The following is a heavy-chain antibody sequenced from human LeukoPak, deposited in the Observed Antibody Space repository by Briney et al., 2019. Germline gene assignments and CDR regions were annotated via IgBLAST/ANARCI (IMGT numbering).Heavy chain of an antibody. V-gene: IGHV1-69*06. D-gene: IGHD4-17*01. CDR1: GGTFSSYA. CDR3: ARLEDYGDYQGWFDP. CDR2: IIPIFGTA. J-gene: IGHJ5*02. Sequence: SVKVSCKASGGTFSSYAISWVRQAPGQGLECMGGIIPIFGTANYAQKFQGRVTITADKSTSTAYMELSSLRSEDTAVYYCARLEDYGDYQGWFDPWGQGTLVTVSS.